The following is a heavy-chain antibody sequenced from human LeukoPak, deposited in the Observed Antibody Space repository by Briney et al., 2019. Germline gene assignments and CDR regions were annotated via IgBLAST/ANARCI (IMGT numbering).Heavy chain of an antibody. J-gene: IGHJ4*02. V-gene: IGHV4-39*01. Sequence: SETLSLTCAVSGGSVSSSSYYWGWIRQPPGEGLEWIGSIYYNGSTYYNPSLKNRVTISVDTSKNQFSLKLNSVTAADTAVYYCACGTFCSSTSCSYFDYWGQGTLVTVSS. CDR2: IYYNGST. D-gene: IGHD2-2*01. CDR3: ACGTFCSSTSCSYFDY. CDR1: GGSVSSSSYY.